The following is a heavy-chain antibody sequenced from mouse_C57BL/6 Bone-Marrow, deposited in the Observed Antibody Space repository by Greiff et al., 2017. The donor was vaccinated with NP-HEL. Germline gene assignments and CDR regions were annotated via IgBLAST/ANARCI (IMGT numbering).Heavy chain of an antibody. D-gene: IGHD2-3*01. J-gene: IGHJ3*01. CDR2: IDPENGDT. V-gene: IGHV14-4*01. Sequence: EVKLMESGAELVRPGASVKLSCTASGFNIKDDYMHWVKQRPEQGLEWIGWIDPENGDTEYASKFQGKATITADTSSNTAYLQLSSLTSEDTAVYYCTRIWPIYDGSSYWGQGTLVTVSA. CDR3: TRIWPIYDGSSY. CDR1: GFNIKDDY.